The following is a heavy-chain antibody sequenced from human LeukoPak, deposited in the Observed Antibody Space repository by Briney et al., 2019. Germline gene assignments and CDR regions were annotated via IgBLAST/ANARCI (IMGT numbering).Heavy chain of an antibody. CDR1: GFTFINYG. J-gene: IGHJ6*03. Sequence: GGSLRLSRAASGFTFINYGMHWVRQAPGKGLEWVAVIWYDGSNKYYADSVKGRFTISRDNSKNTLYLQMNSLRADDTAVYYCAKGQELHYYYYYMDVWGKGTTVTVSS. CDR2: IWYDGSNK. D-gene: IGHD5-24*01. V-gene: IGHV3-33*06. CDR3: AKGQELHYYYYYMDV.